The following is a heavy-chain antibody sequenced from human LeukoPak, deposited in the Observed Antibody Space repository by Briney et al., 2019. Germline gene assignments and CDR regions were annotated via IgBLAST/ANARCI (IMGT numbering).Heavy chain of an antibody. CDR2: IWYDGSNK. D-gene: IGHD6-13*01. CDR3: ARDFVAAPTV. V-gene: IGHV3-33*01. Sequence: GRSLRLSCAASGFTFSSYGMHWVRQAPGKGLEWVVLIWYDGSNKYYADSVKGRFTISRDNSKNTLYLQMHSLRAEDTAVYYCARDFVAAPTVWGQGTTVTVSS. J-gene: IGHJ6*02. CDR1: GFTFSSYG.